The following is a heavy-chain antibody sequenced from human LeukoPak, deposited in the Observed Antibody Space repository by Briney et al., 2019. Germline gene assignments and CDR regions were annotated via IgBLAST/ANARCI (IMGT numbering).Heavy chain of an antibody. D-gene: IGHD3-10*01. CDR1: GASISSGYW. CDR2: IYHSGTT. Sequence: SETLSLTCAVSGASISSGYWWSWVRQPPGKGLEWIGEIYHSGTTNYNPSLKSRVTISVDKSKSQFSLKLSSVTAADTAVYYCARDDTGVIRGIRFHYWGQGTLVPVSS. J-gene: IGHJ4*02. CDR3: ARDDTGVIRGIRFHY. V-gene: IGHV4-4*02.